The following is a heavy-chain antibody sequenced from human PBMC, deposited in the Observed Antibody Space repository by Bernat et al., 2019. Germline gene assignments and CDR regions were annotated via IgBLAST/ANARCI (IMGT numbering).Heavy chain of an antibody. Sequence: QVQLVQSGAEVKKPGASVKVSCKASGYTFTSYYMHWVRQAPGQGLEWMGIINPSGGSTSYAQKFQGRVTMTRDTSTSTVYMELSSLRSEDTAVYYCARTQYSGSYSYYYYGMDVWGQGTTVTVS. CDR2: INPSGGST. D-gene: IGHD1-26*01. CDR3: ARTQYSGSYSYYYYGMDV. CDR1: GYTFTSYY. J-gene: IGHJ6*02. V-gene: IGHV1-46*01.